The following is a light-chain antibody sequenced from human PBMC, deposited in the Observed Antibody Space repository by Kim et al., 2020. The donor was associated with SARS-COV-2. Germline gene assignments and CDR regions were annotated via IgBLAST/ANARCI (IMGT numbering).Light chain of an antibody. J-gene: IGKJ5*01. Sequence: PGERATLSCRASQSVSSNLAWYQKKPGQAPRLRIYGASTRATGIPARFSGSGSGTEFTLTISSLQSEDFAVYYCQQYNNWPPFITFGQGTRLEIK. CDR2: GAS. CDR3: QQYNNWPPFIT. CDR1: QSVSSN. V-gene: IGKV3-15*01.